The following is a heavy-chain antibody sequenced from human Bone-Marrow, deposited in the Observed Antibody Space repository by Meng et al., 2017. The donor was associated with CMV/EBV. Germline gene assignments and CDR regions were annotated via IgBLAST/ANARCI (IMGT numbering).Heavy chain of an antibody. D-gene: IGHD6-19*01. CDR2: ISRNTTTI. V-gene: IGHV3-11*04. J-gene: IGHJ4*02. CDR3: AGGRKWLEHDS. CDR1: GFTFSAYY. Sequence: GESLKISCEVSGFTFSAYYMSWIRQAPGKGLEWISYISRNTTTIQYADSVRGRFTTSRDNAKNSLFLQMNSLRADDTAVYFCAGGRKWLEHDSWGQGTVVTVSS.